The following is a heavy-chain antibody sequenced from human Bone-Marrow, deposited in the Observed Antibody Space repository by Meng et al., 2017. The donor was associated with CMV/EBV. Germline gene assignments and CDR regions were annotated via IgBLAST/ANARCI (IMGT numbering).Heavy chain of an antibody. V-gene: IGHV4-31*03. CDR3: ARVDSGYDDY. CDR2: IYYSGST. CDR1: GASISTVGCY. D-gene: IGHD3-22*01. Sequence: TCTVSGASISTVGCYWSWIRQHPGKGLEWIGYIYYSGSTYSNPSLESRVTISVDTSKNQFSLKLSSVTAAATAVYYCARVDSGYDDYWGQGTLVTVSS. J-gene: IGHJ4*02.